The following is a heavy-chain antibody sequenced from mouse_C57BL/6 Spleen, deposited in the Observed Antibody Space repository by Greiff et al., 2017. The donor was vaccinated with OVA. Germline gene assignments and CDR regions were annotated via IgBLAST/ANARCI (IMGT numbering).Heavy chain of an antibody. D-gene: IGHD1-1*01. J-gene: IGHJ3*01. CDR3: ARHDLLLRPFAY. V-gene: IGHV5-9*01. CDR2: ISGGGGNT. CDR1: GFTFSSYT. Sequence: EVKLVESGGGLVKPGGSLKLSCAASGFTFSSYTMSWVRQTPEKRLEWVATISGGGGNTYYPDSVKGRFTISRDNAKNTLYLQMSSLRSEDTALYYCARHDLLLRPFAYWGQGTLVTVSA.